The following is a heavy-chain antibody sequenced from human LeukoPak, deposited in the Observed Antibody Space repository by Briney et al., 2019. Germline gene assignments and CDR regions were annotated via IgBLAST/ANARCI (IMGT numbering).Heavy chain of an antibody. CDR3: ARVGRGISAYPGGLDP. Sequence: SETLSLTCTVSGGSISSNSYYWGWIRQPPGKGLEWIGSISYSGSTYSNPSLKSRVTISVDTSENQFSLKLSSVTAADTAVYYCARVGRGISAYPGGLDPLGQGALVTVSS. J-gene: IGHJ5*02. D-gene: IGHD6-13*01. CDR2: ISYSGST. CDR1: GGSISSNSYY. V-gene: IGHV4-39*07.